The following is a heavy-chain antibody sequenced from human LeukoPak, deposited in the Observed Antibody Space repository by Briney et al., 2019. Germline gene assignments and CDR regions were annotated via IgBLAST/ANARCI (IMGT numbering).Heavy chain of an antibody. CDR1: GGSFSGYY. Sequence: PSETLSLTCAVYGGSFSGYYWSWIRQPPGKGLEWIGEINHSGGTNYNPSLKSRVTISVDTSKNQFSLKLSSVTAADTAVYYCARSGVIAAAGTADFDYWGQGTLVTVSS. CDR3: ARSGVIAAAGTADFDY. J-gene: IGHJ4*02. D-gene: IGHD6-13*01. CDR2: INHSGGT. V-gene: IGHV4-34*01.